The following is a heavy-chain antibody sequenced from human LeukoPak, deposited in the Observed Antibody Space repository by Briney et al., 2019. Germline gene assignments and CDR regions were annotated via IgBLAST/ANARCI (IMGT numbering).Heavy chain of an antibody. D-gene: IGHD3-16*02. V-gene: IGHV1-46*01. J-gene: IGHJ4*02. CDR3: ARGLLGYDLVLGSYRYDYFDY. CDR1: GYIFTSYS. CDR2: INPSGSST. Sequence: ASVKVSCKASGYIFTSYSMHWVRQAPGQGLEWMGLINPSGSSTLYAQKFQGRVTITADESTSTAYMELSSLRSEDTAVYYCARGLLGYDLVLGSYRYDYFDYWGQGTLVTVSS.